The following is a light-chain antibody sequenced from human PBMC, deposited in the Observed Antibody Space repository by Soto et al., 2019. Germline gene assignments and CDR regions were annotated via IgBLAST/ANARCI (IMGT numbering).Light chain of an antibody. CDR2: GAS. J-gene: IGKJ1*01. CDR3: QQYNNWPPWT. Sequence: EIVLTQSPATLSLSPGERATRSCRASQSVSSNSAWYQQKPGQAPRLLIYGASTRATGIPARFSGSGSGTEFTLTISSLQSEDFAVYYCQQYNNWPPWTFGQGTKVDI. CDR1: QSVSSN. V-gene: IGKV3-15*01.